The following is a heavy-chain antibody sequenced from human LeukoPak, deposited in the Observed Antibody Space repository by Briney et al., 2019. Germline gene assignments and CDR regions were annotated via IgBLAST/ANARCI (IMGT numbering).Heavy chain of an antibody. CDR2: ISNSGSSA. Sequence: GGSLRLSCAASGFTFSSYAMNWVRQAPGKGLEWVSAISNSGSSAFYADSVRGRFTISRDNSKSTLYLQMNSLRADDTAVYYCAKKSQSYGYSMTDYWGQGALVTVSS. CDR1: GFTFSSYA. D-gene: IGHD4-17*01. V-gene: IGHV3-23*01. J-gene: IGHJ4*02. CDR3: AKKSQSYGYSMTDY.